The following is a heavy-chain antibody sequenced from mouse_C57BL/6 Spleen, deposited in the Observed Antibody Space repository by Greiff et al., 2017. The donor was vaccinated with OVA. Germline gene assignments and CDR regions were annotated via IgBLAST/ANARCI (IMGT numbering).Heavy chain of an antibody. CDR1: GYTFTDYY. D-gene: IGHD2-12*01. J-gene: IGHJ2*01. V-gene: IGHV1-26*01. CDR3: ASIVYSGCLDY. Sequence: EVQLQQSGPELVKPGASVKISCKASGYTFTDYYMTWVKQSHGKSLEWIGDINPNNGGTSYNQKFKGKATLTVDESSSTAYMERRSLASEDSAVYDCASIVYSGCLDYWGQGTTLTVSS. CDR2: INPNNGGT.